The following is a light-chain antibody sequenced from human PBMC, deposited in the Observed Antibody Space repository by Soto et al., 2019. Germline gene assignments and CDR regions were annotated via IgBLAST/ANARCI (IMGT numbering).Light chain of an antibody. V-gene: IGKV3-15*01. Sequence: EIVLTQSPGTLSLSPGERATLSCRASQSVSSSYLAWYQQKPGQAPRLLIYGASSRATGIPARFSGSGSGTEFTLTISSLQSEDFAVYYCQQYNHWPPTRTVGQGTTVDSK. CDR3: QQYNHWPPTRT. CDR2: GAS. J-gene: IGKJ1*01. CDR1: QSVSSSY.